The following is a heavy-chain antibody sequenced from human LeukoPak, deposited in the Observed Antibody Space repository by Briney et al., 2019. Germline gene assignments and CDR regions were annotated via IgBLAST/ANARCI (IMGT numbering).Heavy chain of an antibody. V-gene: IGHV1-2*02. D-gene: IGHD1-26*01. Sequence: ASVKVSCKASGYSFSDYYIHWVRQAPGQGLEWMGWIKPNSGGTNYAQKFQGRVTMTRDTSISTAYMELSRLKSDDTAVYYCARGEAGGSYFFNWGQGTLVTVSS. CDR3: ARGEAGGSYFFN. CDR2: IKPNSGGT. CDR1: GYSFSDYY. J-gene: IGHJ4*02.